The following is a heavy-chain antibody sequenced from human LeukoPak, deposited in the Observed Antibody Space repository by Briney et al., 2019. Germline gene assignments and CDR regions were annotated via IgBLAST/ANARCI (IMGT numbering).Heavy chain of an antibody. CDR3: ARSTISARSGAFDI. CDR1: GFTFSSYS. J-gene: IGHJ3*02. D-gene: IGHD6-6*01. Sequence: PGGSLRLSCPASGFTFSSYSMNWVRQAPGKGLEWVSYISSSSSNIFYAGSVKGRFTISRDNAKNSLYLQMNSLRAEDTAVYYCARSTISARSGAFDIWGQGTMVTVSS. V-gene: IGHV3-48*01. CDR2: ISSSSSNI.